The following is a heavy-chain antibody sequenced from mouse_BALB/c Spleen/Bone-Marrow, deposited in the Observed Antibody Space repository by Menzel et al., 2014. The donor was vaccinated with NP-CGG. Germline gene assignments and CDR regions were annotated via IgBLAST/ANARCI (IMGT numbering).Heavy chain of an antibody. Sequence: QVQLKQSGPELVKPGASVMISCKASGYTFTSYYIHWVKQRPGQGLEWIGWIYPGNVNTKYNEKFKGKATLTADKSSSTAYMQRSSLTSEDSAVYFCARWGNYGDYAMDYWGQGTSVTVSS. CDR1: GYTFTSYY. D-gene: IGHD2-1*01. CDR3: ARWGNYGDYAMDY. V-gene: IGHV1S56*01. CDR2: IYPGNVNT. J-gene: IGHJ4*01.